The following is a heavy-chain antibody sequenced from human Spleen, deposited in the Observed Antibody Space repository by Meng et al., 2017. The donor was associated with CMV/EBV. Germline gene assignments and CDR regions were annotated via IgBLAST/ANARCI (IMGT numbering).Heavy chain of an antibody. CDR3: ARAQYSSGFDY. V-gene: IGHV1-2*02. CDR2: INPNSGGT. Sequence: ASVKVSCKSSGGTSSSYVFSWVRQAPGQGLEWMGWINPNSGGTNYAQKFQGRVTMTRDTSISTAYMELSRLRSDDTAVYYCARAQYSSGFDYWGQGTLVTVSS. D-gene: IGHD6-25*01. CDR1: GGTSSSYV. J-gene: IGHJ4*02.